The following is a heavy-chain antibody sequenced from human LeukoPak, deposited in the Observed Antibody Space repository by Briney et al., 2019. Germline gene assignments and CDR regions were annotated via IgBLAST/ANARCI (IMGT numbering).Heavy chain of an antibody. CDR3: AELGITMIGGV. D-gene: IGHD3-10*02. J-gene: IGHJ6*04. CDR2: ISSSGSTI. V-gene: IGHV3-48*04. CDR1: GFTFSNYG. Sequence: GGSLRLSCGASGFTFSNYGMLWVRQAPGKGLEWVSYISSSGSTIYYADSVKGRFTISRDNAKNSLYLQMNSLRAEDTAVYYCAELGITMIGGVWGKGTTVTVSS.